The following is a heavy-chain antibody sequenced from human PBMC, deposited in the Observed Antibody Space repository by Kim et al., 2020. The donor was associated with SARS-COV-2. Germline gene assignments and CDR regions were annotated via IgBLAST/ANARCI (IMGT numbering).Heavy chain of an antibody. D-gene: IGHD1-26*01. CDR2: ISYDGSNK. CDR1: GFTFNTYG. Sequence: GGSLRLSCAASGFTFNTYGMHWVRQAPGKGLEWVADISYDGSNKYYADSVKGRFTISRDNSKNTLYLQMNSLRIEDTAVYYCAKSFSGSDFGYDYWGQGTLVTVSS. J-gene: IGHJ4*02. V-gene: IGHV3-30*18. CDR3: AKSFSGSDFGYDY.